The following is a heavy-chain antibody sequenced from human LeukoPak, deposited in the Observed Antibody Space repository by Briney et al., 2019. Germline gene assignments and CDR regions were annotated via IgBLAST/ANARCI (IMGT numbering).Heavy chain of an antibody. CDR3: ARARYCSGGSCYLEL. CDR2: IYYSGST. V-gene: IGHV4-59*01. D-gene: IGHD2-15*01. CDR1: GGSISSYY. Sequence: SETLSLTCTVSGGSISSYYWSWIRQPPGKGLEWIGYIYYSGSTNYNPSLKSRVTISVDTSKNQFSLKLSSVTAADTAVYYCARARYCSGGSCYLELWGQGTLVTVSS. J-gene: IGHJ4*02.